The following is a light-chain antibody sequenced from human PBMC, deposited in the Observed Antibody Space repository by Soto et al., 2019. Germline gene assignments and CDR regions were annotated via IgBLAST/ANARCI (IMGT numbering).Light chain of an antibody. CDR2: DAS. V-gene: IGKV1-17*02. CDR1: QGIRND. Sequence: DIQMTQSPYSLSASVGDRVTITCRASQGIRNDLGWYQQKPGKAPKRLIYDASSLASGVPSRFSGGGSGTEFTLTISNLQPDDFGTYYCHQYKSYTPYTIGQGTKVDIK. CDR3: HQYKSYTPYT. J-gene: IGKJ2*01.